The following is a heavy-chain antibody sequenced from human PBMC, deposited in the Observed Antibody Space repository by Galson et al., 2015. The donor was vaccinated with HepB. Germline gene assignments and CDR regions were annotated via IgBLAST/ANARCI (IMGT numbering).Heavy chain of an antibody. CDR2: IDPSDSYT. Sequence: QSGAEVKKPGESLRISCKGSGYSFTSYWISWVRQMPGKGLEWMGRIDPSDSYTNYSPSFQGHVTISADKSISTAYLQWSSLKASDTAMYYCTIAAAGTTAVAGYGNGDYWGQGTLVTVSS. J-gene: IGHJ4*02. CDR1: GYSFTSYW. CDR3: TIAAAGTTAVAGYGNGDY. V-gene: IGHV5-10-1*01. D-gene: IGHD6-13*01.